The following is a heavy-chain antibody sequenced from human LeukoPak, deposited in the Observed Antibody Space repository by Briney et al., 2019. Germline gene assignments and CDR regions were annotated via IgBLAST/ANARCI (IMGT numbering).Heavy chain of an antibody. J-gene: IGHJ4*02. CDR1: GDSVSSINGA. CDR3: ARDVATTGWYTLDY. Sequence: SQTLSVTCAISGDSVSSINGAWNWVRQSPSRGLEWLGRTYYRSKWYSDYAVPIQGRISINPDTPKNQFTLHLFSVTPDDTAVYYCARDVATTGWYTLDYWGQGTRVTVSS. V-gene: IGHV6-1*01. D-gene: IGHD6-19*01. CDR2: TYYRSKWYS.